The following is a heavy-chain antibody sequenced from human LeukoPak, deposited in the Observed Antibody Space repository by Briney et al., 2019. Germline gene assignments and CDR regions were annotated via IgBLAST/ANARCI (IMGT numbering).Heavy chain of an antibody. D-gene: IGHD3-22*01. Sequence: PGGSLRLSCAASGFTFGSYGMHWVRQAPGKGLEWVAVIWYDGSNKYYADSVKGRFTISRDNSKNTLYLQMNSLRAEDTAVYHCARGLFYYHSGGPHPFDYWGQGTLVTVSS. CDR3: ARGLFYYHSGGPHPFDY. CDR2: IWYDGSNK. V-gene: IGHV3-33*01. CDR1: GFTFGSYG. J-gene: IGHJ4*02.